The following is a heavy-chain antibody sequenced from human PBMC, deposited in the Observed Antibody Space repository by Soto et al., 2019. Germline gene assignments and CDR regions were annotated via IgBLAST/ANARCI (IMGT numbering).Heavy chain of an antibody. CDR3: ARYDIVVVVAATDYYGMDV. D-gene: IGHD2-15*01. CDR2: ISADNGNT. J-gene: IGHJ6*02. V-gene: IGHV1-18*01. CDR1: GYTFTSYG. Sequence: QVQLVQSGAEVKKPGASVKVSCKASGYTFTSYGISWVRQAPGQGLEWMGWISADNGNTNYAQKLQGRVTMTTDTSTSTAYMELRSLRSDDTAVYYCARYDIVVVVAATDYYGMDVWGQGTTVTVSS.